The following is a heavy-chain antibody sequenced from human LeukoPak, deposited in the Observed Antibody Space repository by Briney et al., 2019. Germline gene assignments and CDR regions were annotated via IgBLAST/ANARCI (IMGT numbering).Heavy chain of an antibody. J-gene: IGHJ4*02. CDR3: ARDKRGYSGYEGLDY. D-gene: IGHD5-12*01. Sequence: GGSLRLSCTTSGFSFGDYAVSWFRQAPGKGLEWVSYISSSSSTIYYADSVKGRFTISRDNAKNSLYLQMNSLRAEDTAVYYCARDKRGYSGYEGLDYWGQGTLVTVSS. V-gene: IGHV3-48*01. CDR1: GFSFGDYA. CDR2: ISSSSSTI.